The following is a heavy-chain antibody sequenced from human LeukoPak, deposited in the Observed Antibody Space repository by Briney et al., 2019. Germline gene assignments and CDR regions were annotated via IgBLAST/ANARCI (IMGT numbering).Heavy chain of an antibody. CDR2: INHNGYVN. Sequence: GGSLRLSCAASGFTFSSYWMNWARQAPGKGLEWVASINHNGYVNYYVDSVKGRFTISRDNAKNSLYLQMSNLRAEDTAVYFCARGGGLGVWGQGATVTVSS. CDR1: GFTFSSYW. CDR3: ARGGGLGV. J-gene: IGHJ6*02. V-gene: IGHV3-7*03. D-gene: IGHD3-16*01.